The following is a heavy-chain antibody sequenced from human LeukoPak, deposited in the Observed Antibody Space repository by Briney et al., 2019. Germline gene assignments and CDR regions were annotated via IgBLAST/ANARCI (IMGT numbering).Heavy chain of an antibody. CDR1: GGSISNYY. CDR3: ARHQDGYGDYFDF. J-gene: IGHJ4*02. V-gene: IGHV4-59*08. D-gene: IGHD5-24*01. CDR2: IHYSGRT. Sequence: SETLSLTCTVSGGSISNYYWSWIRQPPGKGLEWIGYIHYSGRTKYDPSLESRVTISVDTSKNQFSLKVSSVTAPDTAIYYCARHQDGYGDYFDFWGQGILVNVSS.